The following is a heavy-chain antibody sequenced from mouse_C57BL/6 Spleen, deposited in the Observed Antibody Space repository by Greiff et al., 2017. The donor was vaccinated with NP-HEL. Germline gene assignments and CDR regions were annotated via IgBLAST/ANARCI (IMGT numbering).Heavy chain of an antibody. D-gene: IGHD6-2*01. Sequence: EVQLQQSGPELVKPGASVKISCKASGYTFTDYYMNWVKQSHGKSLEWIGDINPNNGGTSYNQKFKGKATLTVDKSSSTAYMELRSLTSEDSAVYYCARGAASRYYFDYWGQGTTLTVSS. J-gene: IGHJ2*01. V-gene: IGHV1-26*01. CDR2: INPNNGGT. CDR3: ARGAASRYYFDY. CDR1: GYTFTDYY.